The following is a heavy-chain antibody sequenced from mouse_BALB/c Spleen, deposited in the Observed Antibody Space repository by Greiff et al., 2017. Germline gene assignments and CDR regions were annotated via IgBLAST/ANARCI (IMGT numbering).Heavy chain of an antibody. CDR1: GYTFSSYW. CDR2: ILPGSGST. CDR3: ARGGYDGYYTWFAY. V-gene: IGHV1-9*01. Sequence: GQLQQSGAELMKPGASVKISCKATGYTFSSYWIEWVKQRPGHGLEWIGEILPGSGSTNYNEKFKGKATFTADTSSNTAYMQLSSLTSEDSAVYYCARGGYDGYYTWFAYWGQGTLVTVSA. J-gene: IGHJ3*01. D-gene: IGHD2-3*01.